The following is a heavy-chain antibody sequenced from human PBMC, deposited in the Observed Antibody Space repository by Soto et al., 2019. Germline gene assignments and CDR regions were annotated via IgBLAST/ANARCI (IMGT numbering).Heavy chain of an antibody. CDR2: IYYSGST. V-gene: IGHV4-59*01. CDR1: GGSISSYY. J-gene: IGHJ4*02. Sequence: PSETLSLTCTVSGGSISSYYWSWIRQPPGKGLEWIGYIYYSGSTNYNPSLKSRVTISVDTSKNQFSLKLSSVTAADTAVYYCALGGDHPVYVDYWCQGTLVTVSS. D-gene: IGHD2-21*02. CDR3: ALGGDHPVYVDY.